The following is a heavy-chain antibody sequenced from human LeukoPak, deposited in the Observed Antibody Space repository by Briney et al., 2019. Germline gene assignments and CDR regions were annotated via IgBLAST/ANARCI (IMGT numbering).Heavy chain of an antibody. CDR1: GFTFSNYA. J-gene: IGHJ4*02. CDR2: ITGSGVST. CDR3: AKVAQQLPNKPPWFDY. D-gene: IGHD6-13*01. V-gene: IGHV3-23*01. Sequence: GGSLRLSCAASGFTFSNYAVSWVRQAPGKGLEWVSAITGSGVSTFYADSVKGRFTISRDNSRNTLYLQMNSLRAEDTAVYYCAKVAQQLPNKPPWFDYWGQGTLVTVSS.